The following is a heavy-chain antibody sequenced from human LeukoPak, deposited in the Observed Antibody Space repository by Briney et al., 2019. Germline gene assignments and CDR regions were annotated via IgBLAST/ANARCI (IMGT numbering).Heavy chain of an antibody. Sequence: GGSLRLSRAASGFTFSSYSMNWVRQAPGKGLEWVSSISSSSSYIYYADSVKGRFTISRDNAKNSLYLQMNSLRAEDTAVYYCARGTYDSSGYYGYWGQGTLVTVSS. CDR3: ARGTYDSSGYYGY. CDR1: GFTFSSYS. J-gene: IGHJ4*02. CDR2: ISSSSSYI. V-gene: IGHV3-21*01. D-gene: IGHD3-22*01.